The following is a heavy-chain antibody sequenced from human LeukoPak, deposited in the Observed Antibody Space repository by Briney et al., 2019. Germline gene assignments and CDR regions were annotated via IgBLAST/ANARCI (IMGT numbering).Heavy chain of an antibody. CDR1: GGSISSSTYS. J-gene: IGHJ4*02. Sequence: SETLSLTCTVSGGSISSSTYSWGWLRQPPGKGLEWIGSIYYSGSTYDNPSLKSRVTITVDTSKNQFSLRLSSVTDADTAMYYCARLTYTYYYDSSTYSFWGQGTLVTVSS. V-gene: IGHV4-39*01. CDR3: ARLTYTYYYDSSTYSF. D-gene: IGHD3-22*01. CDR2: IYYSGST.